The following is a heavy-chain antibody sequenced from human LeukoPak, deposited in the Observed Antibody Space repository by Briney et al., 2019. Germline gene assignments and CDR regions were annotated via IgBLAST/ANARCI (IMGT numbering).Heavy chain of an antibody. Sequence: PGGSLRLSCAASGFTFSNYGMNWVRQAPGKGLEWVSYISNSSSTIYYADSVKGRFTISRDNAKNSLYLQMNSLRAEDTAVYYCARGAYNFWSGYPTDFDYWGQGTLVTVSS. J-gene: IGHJ4*02. CDR1: GFTFSNYG. CDR2: ISNSSSTI. D-gene: IGHD3-3*01. CDR3: ARGAYNFWSGYPTDFDY. V-gene: IGHV3-48*04.